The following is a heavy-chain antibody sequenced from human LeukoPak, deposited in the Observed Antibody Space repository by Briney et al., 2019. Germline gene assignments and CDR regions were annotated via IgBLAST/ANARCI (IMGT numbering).Heavy chain of an antibody. CDR3: ARGGSSGPHWFDP. CDR1: GYTFTSNY. V-gene: IGHV1-46*01. Sequence: ASVKVSCKASGYTFTSNYMHWVRQAPGQGLEWMGIINPNGGTTNYAQKFQGRVTLTRDMSTSTVYMELSSLRSEDKAVYYCARGGSSGPHWFDPWGQGTLVTVSS. J-gene: IGHJ5*02. CDR2: INPNGGTT. D-gene: IGHD3-22*01.